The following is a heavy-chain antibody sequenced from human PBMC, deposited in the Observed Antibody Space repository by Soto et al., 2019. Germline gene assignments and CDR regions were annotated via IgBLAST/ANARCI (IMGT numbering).Heavy chain of an antibody. CDR2: IIPILGIA. J-gene: IGHJ4*02. D-gene: IGHD2-2*01. V-gene: IGHV1-69*02. CDR3: ARVKMLGPAALDE. Sequence: GASLKVSCKASGGTFSSYTISWVRQAPGQGLEWMGRIIPILGIANYAQKFQGRVTITADKSTSTAYMELSSLRSEDTAVYYCARVKMLGPAALDEWGQGTLVNVSS. CDR1: GGTFSSYT.